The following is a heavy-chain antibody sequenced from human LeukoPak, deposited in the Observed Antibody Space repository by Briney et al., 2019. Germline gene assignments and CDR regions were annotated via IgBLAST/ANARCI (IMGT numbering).Heavy chain of an antibody. CDR3: AKDMYSSSWSGLLDY. D-gene: IGHD6-13*01. CDR1: GFTFSSYG. V-gene: IGHV3-30*02. CDR2: IRYDGSNK. J-gene: IGHJ4*02. Sequence: GGSLRLSCAASGFTFSSYGMHWVRQAPGKGLEWVAFIRYDGSNKYYADSVKGRFTISRDNSKNTLYLQMNSLRAEDTAVYYCAKDMYSSSWSGLLDYWGQGTLVTVSS.